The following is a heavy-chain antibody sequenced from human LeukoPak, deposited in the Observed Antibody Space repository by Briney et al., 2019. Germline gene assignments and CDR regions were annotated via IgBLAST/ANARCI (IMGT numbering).Heavy chain of an antibody. Sequence: SVKVSCKASGGTFSSYAISWVRQAPGQGLEWMGRIIPILGIANYAQKFQGRVTITADKSASTAYMELSSLRSEDTAVYYCARDLGYYDSSGYYKLGNWFDPWGQGPMVTVSS. D-gene: IGHD3-22*01. CDR3: ARDLGYYDSSGYYKLGNWFDP. CDR1: GGTFSSYA. J-gene: IGHJ5*02. CDR2: IIPILGIA. V-gene: IGHV1-69*04.